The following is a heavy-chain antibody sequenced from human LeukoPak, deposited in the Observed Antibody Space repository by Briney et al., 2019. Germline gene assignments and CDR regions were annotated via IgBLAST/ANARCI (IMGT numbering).Heavy chain of an antibody. Sequence: GGALRLSCEASGYSFSDHGMTWVGQTPGKGLEGVATINGLGDNPSYAETAKGRFTVYRDNSKNTVYLQMNRLRAEDTAIYYCAKVSICYGCYFDYWGPGIPVTVSS. D-gene: IGHD3-10*02. CDR3: AKVSICYGCYFDY. CDR1: GYSFSDHG. J-gene: IGHJ4*02. V-gene: IGHV3-23*01. CDR2: INGLGDNP.